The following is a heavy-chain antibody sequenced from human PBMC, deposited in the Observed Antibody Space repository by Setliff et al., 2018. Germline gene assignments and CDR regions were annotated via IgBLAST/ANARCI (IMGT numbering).Heavy chain of an antibody. CDR2: IHHTGTT. V-gene: IGHV4-31*03. J-gene: IGHJ4*02. Sequence: TLSLTCTVSDGSIRSGDYWGWIRQHPGKGLEWIGYIHHTGTTFYNPSLRSRVTISVDTSKNQFSLKLTSLTAADTAVYYCARAKDGYDFDYFDYWGQGTPVTVSS. CDR1: DGSIRSGDY. D-gene: IGHD5-12*01. CDR3: ARAKDGYDFDYFDY.